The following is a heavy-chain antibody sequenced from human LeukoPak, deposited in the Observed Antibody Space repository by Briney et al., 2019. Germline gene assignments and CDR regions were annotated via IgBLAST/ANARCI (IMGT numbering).Heavy chain of an antibody. CDR3: ARHIPFDC. Sequence: GGSLRLSCAASGFTFSNAWMNWVRQAPGKGLVWVSRIASDGSSTTYADSVKGRFTISRDNAKNSLYLQMDSLRAEDTAVYYCARHIPFDCWGQGTLVTVSS. CDR2: IASDGSST. CDR1: GFTFSNAW. J-gene: IGHJ4*02. D-gene: IGHD2-21*01. V-gene: IGHV3-74*01.